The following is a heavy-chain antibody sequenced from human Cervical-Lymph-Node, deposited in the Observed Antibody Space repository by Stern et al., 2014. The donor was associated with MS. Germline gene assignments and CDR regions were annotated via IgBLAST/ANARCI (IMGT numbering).Heavy chain of an antibody. CDR1: GFTFSSQW. CDR2: INSDGSST. CDR3: ARSNYGMDV. V-gene: IGHV3-74*02. D-gene: IGHD2-8*01. Sequence: EVHLVESGGGVVQPGGSLRLSCVASGFTFSSQWMHWVRQAPGKGLVWVSRINSDGSSTTYADSVKGRFTISRDNAKKTLYLQMDSLRAEDTAVYYCARSNYGMDVWGQRTTVTVSS. J-gene: IGHJ6*02.